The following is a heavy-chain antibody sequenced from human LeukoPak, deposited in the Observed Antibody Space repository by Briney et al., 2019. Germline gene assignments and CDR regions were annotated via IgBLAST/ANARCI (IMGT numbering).Heavy chain of an antibody. V-gene: IGHV1-69*05. J-gene: IGHJ3*02. CDR3: ASGQRPEWGGTDAFDI. D-gene: IGHD3-3*01. Sequence: SVKVSCKASGGTFSSYAISWVRQAPGQGLEWMGGIIPIFGTANYAQKFQGRVTITTDESTSTAYMELSSLRSEDTAVYYCASGQRPEWGGTDAFDIWGQGTMVTVSS. CDR1: GGTFSSYA. CDR2: IIPIFGTA.